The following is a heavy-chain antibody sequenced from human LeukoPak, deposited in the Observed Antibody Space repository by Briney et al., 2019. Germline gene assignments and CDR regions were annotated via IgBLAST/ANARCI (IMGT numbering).Heavy chain of an antibody. CDR1: GYSFTSYW. CDR2: IYPGDSDT. Sequence: GESMKISCKGSGYSFTSYWIGWVRQVPGKGLEWMGIIYPGDSDTRYSPSFQGQVTISADKSISTAYLQWSSLKASDTAMYYCARQDYYDSSGYYVYWGQGTLVTVSS. D-gene: IGHD3-22*01. J-gene: IGHJ4*02. V-gene: IGHV5-51*01. CDR3: ARQDYYDSSGYYVY.